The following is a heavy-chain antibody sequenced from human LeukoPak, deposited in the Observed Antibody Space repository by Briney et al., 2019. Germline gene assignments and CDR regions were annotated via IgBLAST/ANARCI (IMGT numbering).Heavy chain of an antibody. V-gene: IGHV4-59*11. Sequence: PSETLSLTCTVSGGSISSHYWSWIRQPPGKGLEWIGYIYYSGSTNYNPSLKSRVTISVDTSKNQFSLKLSSVTAADTAVYYCPRAMVSEFDYWVLGTLVNDSS. D-gene: IGHD3-10*01. CDR1: GGSISSHY. CDR2: IYYSGST. CDR3: PRAMVSEFDY. J-gene: IGHJ4*02.